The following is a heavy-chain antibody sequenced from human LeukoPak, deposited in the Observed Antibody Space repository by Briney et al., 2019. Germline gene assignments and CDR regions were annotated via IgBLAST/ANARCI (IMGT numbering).Heavy chain of an antibody. J-gene: IGHJ4*02. Sequence: GGSLRLSCAASGFTFSSYAMSWVRQAPGKGLEWVANINQDGSKQNYVDSVKGRFTVSRDNAQNSLYLQMHSLRAEDTAVYYCARDPDILLGVNFDYWGQGALVIVSS. CDR3: ARDPDILLGVNFDY. CDR2: INQDGSKQ. V-gene: IGHV3-7*01. D-gene: IGHD2-21*01. CDR1: GFTFSSYA.